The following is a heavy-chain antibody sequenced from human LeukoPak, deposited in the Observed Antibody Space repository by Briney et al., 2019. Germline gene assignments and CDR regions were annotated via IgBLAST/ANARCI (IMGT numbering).Heavy chain of an antibody. V-gene: IGHV4-4*07. D-gene: IGHD6-19*01. CDR2: IYTSRIR. CDR1: GGSISSSY. Sequence: SETLSLTCTVSGGSISSSYWNWIRQPAGKGLEWIGRIYTSRIRNYNPSLRSRVTISVDKSKNQFSLKLSSVTAADTAVYYCASSSSGWYEDYWGQGTLVTVSS. CDR3: ASSSSGWYEDY. J-gene: IGHJ4*02.